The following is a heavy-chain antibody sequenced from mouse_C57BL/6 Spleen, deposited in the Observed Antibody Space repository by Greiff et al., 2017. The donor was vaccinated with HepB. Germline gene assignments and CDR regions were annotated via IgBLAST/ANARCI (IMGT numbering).Heavy chain of an antibody. J-gene: IGHJ2*01. CDR3: ARELRLKRAYYFDY. CDR1: GYTFTSYW. Sequence: VQLQQPGAELVKPGASVKLSCKASGYTFTSYWMQWVKQRPGQGLEWIGEIDPSDSYTNYNQKFKGKATLTVETSSSTAYMQLSSLTSEDSAVYYCARELRLKRAYYFDYWGQGTTLTVSS. D-gene: IGHD3-2*02. V-gene: IGHV1-50*01. CDR2: IDPSDSYT.